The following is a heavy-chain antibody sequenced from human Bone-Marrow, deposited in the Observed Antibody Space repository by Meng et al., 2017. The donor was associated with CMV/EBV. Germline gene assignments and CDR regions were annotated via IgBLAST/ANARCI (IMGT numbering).Heavy chain of an antibody. CDR2: IRYDGSNK. CDR3: AKDRVEYYYGSGSYYPLN. Sequence: GESLKISCAASGFTFSSYGMHWVRQAPGKGLEWVAFIRYDGSNKYYADSVKGRFTISRDNSKNTLYLQMNSLRAEDTAVYYCAKDRVEYYYGSGSYYPLNWGQGTLVTASS. V-gene: IGHV3-30*02. D-gene: IGHD3-10*01. J-gene: IGHJ4*02. CDR1: GFTFSSYG.